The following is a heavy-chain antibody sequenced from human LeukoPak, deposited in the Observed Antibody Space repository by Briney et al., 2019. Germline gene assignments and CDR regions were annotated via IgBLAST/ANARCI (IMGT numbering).Heavy chain of an antibody. CDR1: GFSLSSYA. CDR3: ARDQYYYDSSGYSGFDY. J-gene: IGHJ4*02. V-gene: IGHV3-23*01. Sequence: GGSLRLSCAASGFSLSSYAMSWVRRAPGKGLEWVSAISSTDAGTYHADSVRGRFTISRDSSKNTLYLQMNSLRAEDTAVYYCARDQYYYDSSGYSGFDYWGQGTLVTVSS. D-gene: IGHD3-22*01. CDR2: ISSTDAGT.